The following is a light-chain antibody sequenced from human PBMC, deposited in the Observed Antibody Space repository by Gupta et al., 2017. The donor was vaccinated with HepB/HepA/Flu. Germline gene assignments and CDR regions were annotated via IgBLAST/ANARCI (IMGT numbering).Light chain of an antibody. CDR2: DAS. V-gene: IGKV3-11*01. CDR3: QQRSNWPIT. CDR1: QSVSNY. Sequence: TVLTHSPATLSLSPGERATLSCRASQSVSNYLAWYQQKSGQAPRLLIYDASNRATGIPARFSGSGSGTEFTLTISSREPEDFAVYYCQQRSNWPITFGQGTLLEIK. J-gene: IGKJ5*01.